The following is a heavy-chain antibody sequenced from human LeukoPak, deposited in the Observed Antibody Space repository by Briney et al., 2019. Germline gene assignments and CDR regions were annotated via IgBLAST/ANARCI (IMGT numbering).Heavy chain of an antibody. CDR1: GFTLSDYA. CDR2: ISGSDGHT. CDR3: AEGPWVGTIT. V-gene: IGHV3-23*01. D-gene: IGHD1-26*01. J-gene: IGHJ4*02. Sequence: GGSLRLSCAASGFTLSDYAMNWVRQAPGEGLEWLSAISGSDGHTFYADSVKGRFTLSRDNSKNTLYLQMNNLRADDTAIYYWAEGPWVGTITWGQGTLVIVSS.